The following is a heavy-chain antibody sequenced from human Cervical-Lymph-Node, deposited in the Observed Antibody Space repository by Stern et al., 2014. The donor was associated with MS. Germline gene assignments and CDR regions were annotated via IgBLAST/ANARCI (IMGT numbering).Heavy chain of an antibody. CDR2: IIPISGTT. Sequence: QAQLVQSGAQMKTPGSSVKVSCKASGGTLSTSAISWVRQAPGQGLDWMGGIIPISGTTNYAQKFQGRVTITADESTTTAYMELSRLTSEDTAVYYCARDGRYCSNDVCSWTGASDIWGQGTVVTVS. CDR1: GGTLSTSA. J-gene: IGHJ3*02. CDR3: ARDGRYCSNDVCSWTGASDI. D-gene: IGHD2-8*01. V-gene: IGHV1-69*01.